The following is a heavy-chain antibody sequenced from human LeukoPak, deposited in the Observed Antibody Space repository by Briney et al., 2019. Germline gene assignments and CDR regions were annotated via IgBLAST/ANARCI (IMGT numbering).Heavy chain of an antibody. CDR3: ARHGGNQNFDY. CDR1: GGTFSSYA. Sequence: ASVKVSCKASGGTFSSYAISWVRQAPGQGLEWMRRIIPILGIANYAQKFQGRVTITADKSTSTAYMELSSLRSEDTAVYYCARHGGNQNFDYWGQGTLVTVSS. J-gene: IGHJ4*02. CDR2: IIPILGIA. D-gene: IGHD4-23*01. V-gene: IGHV1-69*04.